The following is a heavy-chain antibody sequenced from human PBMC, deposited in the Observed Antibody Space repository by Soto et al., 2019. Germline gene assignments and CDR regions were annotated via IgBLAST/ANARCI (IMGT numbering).Heavy chain of an antibody. Sequence: GGSLRLSCAASGFTFSSYSMNWVRQAPGKGLEWVSSISSSSSYIYYADSVKGRFTISRDNAKNSLYLQMNSLRAEDTAVYYCARDYPYGGNSHWYFDLWGRGTLVTVSS. J-gene: IGHJ2*01. CDR2: ISSSSSYI. CDR1: GFTFSSYS. CDR3: ARDYPYGGNSHWYFDL. V-gene: IGHV3-21*01. D-gene: IGHD4-17*01.